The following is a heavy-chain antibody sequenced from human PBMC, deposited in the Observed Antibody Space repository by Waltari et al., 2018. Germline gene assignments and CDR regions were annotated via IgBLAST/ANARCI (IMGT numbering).Heavy chain of an antibody. Sequence: EVQLAETGGGLIQPGGSLRLSCAASGPSVNDNYMTWVRQAPGKGLQCVSLIYSGGVTYDADFVQGRFTISRDKYKNTLYLQMNSLRAEDSAVYYCARGTSQLFYGLDIWGQGTTVTVSS. CDR2: IYSGGVT. CDR1: GPSVNDNY. CDR3: ARGTSQLFYGLDI. J-gene: IGHJ6*02. V-gene: IGHV3-53*02. D-gene: IGHD1-1*01.